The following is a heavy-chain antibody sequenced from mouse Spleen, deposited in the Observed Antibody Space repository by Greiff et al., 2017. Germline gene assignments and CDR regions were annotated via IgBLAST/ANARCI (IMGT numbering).Heavy chain of an antibody. CDR3: ARHRNLWLRREGAMDY. CDR2: INPNNGGT. J-gene: IGHJ4*01. CDR1: GYTFTDYN. Sequence: VQLQQSGPELVKPGASVKIPCKASGYTFTDYNMDWVKQSHGKSLEWIGDINPNNGGTIYNQKFKGKATLTVDKSSSTAYMELRSLTSEDTAVYYCARHRNLWLRREGAMDYWGQGTSVTVSS. D-gene: IGHD2-2*01. V-gene: IGHV1-18*01.